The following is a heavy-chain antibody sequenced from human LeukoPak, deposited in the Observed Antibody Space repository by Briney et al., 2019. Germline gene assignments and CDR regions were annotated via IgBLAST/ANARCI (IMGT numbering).Heavy chain of an antibody. CDR1: GFPFSSYW. J-gene: IGHJ4*02. D-gene: IGHD5-24*01. Sequence: GGSLRLSCVASGFPFSSYWMTWVRQAPGKGLEWVANIKQDGSKKSYVDSVKGRFTISRDNAKNSLYLQMNSLRAEDTDIYYCTRVGYIDEGIDYWGQGTLVTVSS. CDR2: IKQDGSKK. CDR3: TRVGYIDEGIDY. V-gene: IGHV3-7*04.